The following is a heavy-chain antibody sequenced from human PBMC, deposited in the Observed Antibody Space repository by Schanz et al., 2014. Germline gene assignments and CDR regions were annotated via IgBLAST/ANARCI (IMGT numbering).Heavy chain of an antibody. CDR2: LYIGGGST. D-gene: IGHD5-12*01. J-gene: IGHJ3*01. CDR3: ARDEGRDGYNLAFDV. V-gene: IGHV3-53*01. Sequence: EVQLVESGGGLIQPGGSLRLSCAVSGFTVSTNYMSWVRQAPGKGLEWVSSLYIGGGSTRYADSVKGRFIISRDSSKNAIFLQMNSLRADDTAVYFCARDEGRDGYNLAFDVWGQGTLVTVSS. CDR1: GFTVSTNY.